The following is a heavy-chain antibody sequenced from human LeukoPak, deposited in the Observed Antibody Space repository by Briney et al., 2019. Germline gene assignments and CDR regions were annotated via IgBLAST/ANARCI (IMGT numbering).Heavy chain of an antibody. D-gene: IGHD6-13*01. CDR1: GGSIISTSYY. V-gene: IGHV4-39*01. CDR3: ARTNSSTWYPNDY. J-gene: IGHJ4*02. Sequence: PSETLSLTCTVSGGSIISTSYYWGWIRQSPDKGLEWIANIYYTGATYYNPSLQSRLTMSVDTSKNQFSLKLSSVTAADTAVYYCARTNSSTWYPNDYWGQGILVTVSS. CDR2: IYYTGAT.